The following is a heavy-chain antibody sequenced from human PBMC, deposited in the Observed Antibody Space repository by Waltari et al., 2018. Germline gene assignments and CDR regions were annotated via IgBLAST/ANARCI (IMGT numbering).Heavy chain of an antibody. CDR1: GATFSSYA. CDR3: ARGWTSLGYYGMDV. Sequence: QVQLVQSGAEVKKPGSSVKVSCKASGATFSSYASSLVGQAPGPGLEWMGRIIPILGIANYAQKFQGRVTITADKSTSTAYMELSSLRSEDTAVYYCARGWTSLGYYGMDVWGQGTTVTVSS. D-gene: IGHD2-15*01. CDR2: IIPILGIA. J-gene: IGHJ6*02. V-gene: IGHV1-69*09.